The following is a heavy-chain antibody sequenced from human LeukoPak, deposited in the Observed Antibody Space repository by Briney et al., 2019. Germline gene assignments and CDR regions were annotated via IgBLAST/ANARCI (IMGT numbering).Heavy chain of an antibody. CDR3: ARDLLSRAVRSGGSCYNY. V-gene: IGHV1-18*01. Sequence: GASVKVSCKASGYTFTSYGISWVRQAPGQGLEWMGWISAYNGNTNYAQKLQGRVTMTTDTSTSTAYMELRSLRSDDTAVYYCARDLLSRAVRSGGSCYNYWGQGTLVTVSS. CDR1: GYTFTSYG. D-gene: IGHD2-15*01. J-gene: IGHJ4*02. CDR2: ISAYNGNT.